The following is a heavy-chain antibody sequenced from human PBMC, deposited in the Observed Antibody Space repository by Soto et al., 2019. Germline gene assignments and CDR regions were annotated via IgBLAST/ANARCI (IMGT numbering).Heavy chain of an antibody. Sequence: GGSLRLSCAASGFTFSSYSMNWVRQAPGKGLEWVSYISSSSSTIYYADSVKGRFTISRDNAKNSLYLQMNSLRAEDTAVYYCARARGTTGTQYYYYYYYMDVWGKGTTVTVSS. CDR1: GFTFSSYS. CDR2: ISSSSSTI. D-gene: IGHD1-1*01. CDR3: ARARGTTGTQYYYYYYYMDV. V-gene: IGHV3-48*01. J-gene: IGHJ6*03.